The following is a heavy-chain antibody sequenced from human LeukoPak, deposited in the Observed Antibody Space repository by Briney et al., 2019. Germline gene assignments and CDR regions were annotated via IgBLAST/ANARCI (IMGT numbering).Heavy chain of an antibody. CDR1: GGSISSYY. CDR3: ARGFRRTGLDPPPHFDY. V-gene: IGHV4-59*01. D-gene: IGHD1-1*01. J-gene: IGHJ4*02. CDR2: IYYGGST. Sequence: PSETLSLTCTVSGGSISSYYWSWIRQSPGKGLEWIGYIYYGGSTDYNPSLKSRVTISKDTSKNQFSLKLSSVTAADTAVYYCARGFRRTGLDPPPHFDYWGQGTLVTVSS.